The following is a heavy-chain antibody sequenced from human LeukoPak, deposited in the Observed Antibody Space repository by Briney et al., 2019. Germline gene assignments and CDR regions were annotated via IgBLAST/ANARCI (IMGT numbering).Heavy chain of an antibody. Sequence: KPGASVKVSCKASGYTFTSYGISWVRQAPGQGLEWMGWINPNSGGTNYAQKFQGRVTMTRDTSISTAYMELSRLRSDDTAVYYCARDSSGWYSIDYWGQGTLVTVSS. J-gene: IGHJ4*02. D-gene: IGHD6-19*01. CDR2: INPNSGGT. CDR1: GYTFTSYG. CDR3: ARDSSGWYSIDY. V-gene: IGHV1-2*02.